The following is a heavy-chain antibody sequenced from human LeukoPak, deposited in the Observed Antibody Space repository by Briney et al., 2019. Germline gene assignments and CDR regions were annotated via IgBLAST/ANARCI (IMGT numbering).Heavy chain of an antibody. Sequence: GGSLRLSCAASGFTFNNYAMSWVRQAPGKGLEWVSVISGTGLDTFYADSVKGRFTISRENAKNSLYLQMNNLRVEDTAIYYCARVLGLFGVGPTSPIDYWGQGALVTVSS. CDR3: ARVLGLFGVGPTSPIDY. CDR2: ISGTGLDT. CDR1: GFTFNNYA. V-gene: IGHV3-23*01. D-gene: IGHD3-3*01. J-gene: IGHJ4*02.